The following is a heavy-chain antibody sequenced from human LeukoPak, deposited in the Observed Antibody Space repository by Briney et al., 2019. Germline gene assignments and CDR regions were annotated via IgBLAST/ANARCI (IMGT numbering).Heavy chain of an antibody. CDR3: ARVNWNFMGANDY. J-gene: IGHJ4*02. CDR2: INHSGST. CDR1: GGSFSGYY. V-gene: IGHV4-34*01. D-gene: IGHD1-7*01. Sequence: SETLSLTCAVYGGSFSGYYWSWIRQPPGKGLEWIGEINHSGSTNYNPSLKSRVTISVDTSKNPFSLKLSSVTAADTAVYYCARVNWNFMGANDYWGQGTLVTVSS.